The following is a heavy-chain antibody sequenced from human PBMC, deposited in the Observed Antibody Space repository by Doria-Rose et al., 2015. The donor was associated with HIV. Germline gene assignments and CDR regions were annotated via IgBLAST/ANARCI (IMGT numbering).Heavy chain of an antibody. J-gene: IGHJ4*02. CDR3: ARIKSSRWYHKYYFDF. CDR1: GVSLSSPGMG. Sequence: VTLKESGPVLVKPTETLTLTYTVSGVSLSSPGMGVSWIRQPPGKALEWLANIFSDDEKSYNTSLKSRLTISRGTSKSQVVLTMTDMDPVDTATYYCARIKSSRWYHKYYFDFWGQGTLVIVSA. D-gene: IGHD6-13*01. V-gene: IGHV2-26*01. CDR2: IFSDDEK.